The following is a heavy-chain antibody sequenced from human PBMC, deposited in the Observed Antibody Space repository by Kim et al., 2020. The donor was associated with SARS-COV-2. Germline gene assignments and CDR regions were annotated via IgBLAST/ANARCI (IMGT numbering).Heavy chain of an antibody. D-gene: IGHD6-13*01. CDR3: AKDLIGAARGYYMDV. J-gene: IGHJ6*03. CDR1: GFTFDDYA. Sequence: GGSLRLSCAASGFTFDDYAMHWVRQAPGKGLEWVSLISGDGGSTYYADSVKGRFTISRDNSKNSLYLQMNSLRTEDTALYYCAKDLIGAARGYYMDVWGKATTVTVSS. CDR2: ISGDGGST. V-gene: IGHV3-43*02.